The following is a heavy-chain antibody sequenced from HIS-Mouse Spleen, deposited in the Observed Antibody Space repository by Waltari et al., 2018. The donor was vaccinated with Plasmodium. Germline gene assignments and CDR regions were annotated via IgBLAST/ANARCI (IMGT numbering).Heavy chain of an antibody. Sequence: QVQLVQSGAEVKKPGASVKFSCKASGYTFPGYSMHWLRQAPGQWLEWMGWVNPNRGGTNYAQKCQGRVTMTRDTSSSTADMELSRLRSDDTAVYYCARVLGYKAAAGTFVEYFQHWGQGTLVTVSS. J-gene: IGHJ1*01. CDR2: VNPNRGGT. CDR3: ARVLGYKAAAGTFVEYFQH. D-gene: IGHD6-13*01. CDR1: GYTFPGYS. V-gene: IGHV1-2*02.